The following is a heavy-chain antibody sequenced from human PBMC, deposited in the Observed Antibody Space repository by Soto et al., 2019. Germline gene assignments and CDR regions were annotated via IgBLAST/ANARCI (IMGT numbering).Heavy chain of an antibody. CDR2: IYYSGST. D-gene: IGHD5-18*01. V-gene: IGHV4-59*01. CDR3: ASVVDAAMVD. J-gene: IGHJ4*02. CDR1: GGSIISYY. Sequence: QVQLQESGPGLVKPSETLSLTCTVPGGSIISYYWSWIRQPPGKGLEWIGYIYYSGSTNYTPSLKSRVTISVDTSKNQFSLRLSSGTAAATAVYDCASVVDAAMVDWGQGTLVTVSS.